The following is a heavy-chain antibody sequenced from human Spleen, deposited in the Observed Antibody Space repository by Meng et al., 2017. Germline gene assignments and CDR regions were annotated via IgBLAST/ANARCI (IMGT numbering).Heavy chain of an antibody. CDR1: GGSFSGYS. J-gene: IGHJ3*02. V-gene: IGHV4-34*02. D-gene: IGHD2-15*01. Sequence: EPLPQWGTGLLKPSETLSLTCTVYGGSFSGYSWSWIRQPPGKGLEWIGEINHSGSTNYNSSLESRVTVSVDTAKNQFSLKLNSVTAADTAVYYCARWARGYCSGGSCSRSRTDAFDIWGQGTMVTVSS. CDR2: INHSGST. CDR3: ARWARGYCSGGSCSRSRTDAFDI.